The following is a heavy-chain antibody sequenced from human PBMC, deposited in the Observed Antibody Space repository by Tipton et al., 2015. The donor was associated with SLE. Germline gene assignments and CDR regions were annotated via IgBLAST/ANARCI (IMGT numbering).Heavy chain of an antibody. CDR2: IYYSGST. V-gene: IGHV4-61*01. D-gene: IGHD1-26*01. CDR1: GGSISSGHYY. Sequence: TLSLTCTVSGGSISSGHYYWSWIRQPPGKGLEWIGYIYYSGSTNYNPSLKSRLTISVDTSKNQFSLKLRSVTAAETAVYYCARSVGATRGADYWGPGTLVTVSS. J-gene: IGHJ4*02. CDR3: ARSVGATRGADY.